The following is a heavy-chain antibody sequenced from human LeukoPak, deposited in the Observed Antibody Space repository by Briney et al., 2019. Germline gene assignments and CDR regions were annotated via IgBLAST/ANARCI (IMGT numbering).Heavy chain of an antibody. J-gene: IGHJ3*02. V-gene: IGHV5-51*01. CDR3: RTEQLVGMDAFDI. Sequence: GESLKISCKGSGYSFTSYWIGWVRQMPGKGLEWMGIIYPGDSDTRYSPSFQGQVTISADKSISTAYLQWSSLKASDTAMYYCRTEQLVGMDAFDIWGQGTMVTVSS. CDR2: IYPGDSDT. CDR1: GYSFTSYW. D-gene: IGHD6-6*01.